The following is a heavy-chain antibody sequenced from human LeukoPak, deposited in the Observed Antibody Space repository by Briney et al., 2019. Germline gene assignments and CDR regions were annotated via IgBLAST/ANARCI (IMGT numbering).Heavy chain of an antibody. CDR2: ISYDGSNK. Sequence: GGSLRLSCAASGFTFSSYAMHWVRQAPGKGLEWVAVISYDGSNKYYADSVKGRFTISRDNSKNTLYLQMNSLRAEDTAVYYCARDGFPGYCSGGSCYGPWYFDYWGQGALVTVSS. CDR3: ARDGFPGYCSGGSCYGPWYFDY. J-gene: IGHJ4*02. D-gene: IGHD2-15*01. CDR1: GFTFSSYA. V-gene: IGHV3-30-3*01.